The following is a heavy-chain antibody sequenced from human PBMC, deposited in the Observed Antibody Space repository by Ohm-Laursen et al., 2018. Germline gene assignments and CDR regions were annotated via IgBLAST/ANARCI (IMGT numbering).Heavy chain of an antibody. CDR3: ARVVAVTGYGMDV. CDR2: ISAYNGNT. J-gene: IGHJ6*02. D-gene: IGHD6-19*01. Sequence: ASVKVSCKASGYTFTSYGISWVRQAPGQGLEWMGWISAYNGNTNYAQKLQGRVTMTTDAFTTTVYMDLRSLRSDDTAVYYCARVVAVTGYGMDVWGQGTTVTVSS. V-gene: IGHV1-18*01. CDR1: GYTFTSYG.